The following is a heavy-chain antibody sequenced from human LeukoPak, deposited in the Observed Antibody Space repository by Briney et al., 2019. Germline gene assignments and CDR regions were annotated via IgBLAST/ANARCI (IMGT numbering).Heavy chain of an antibody. D-gene: IGHD4/OR15-4a*01. CDR3: ARDKTIGGIDAFDI. CDR1: GGSISSYY. J-gene: IGHJ3*02. Sequence: KPSETLSLTCTVSGGSISSYYWSWIRQPPGKGLEWIGYIYYSGSTNYNPSLKSRVTISVDTSKNQFSLKLSSVTAADTAVYYCARDKTIGGIDAFDIWGQGTMVTVSS. V-gene: IGHV4-59*01. CDR2: IYYSGST.